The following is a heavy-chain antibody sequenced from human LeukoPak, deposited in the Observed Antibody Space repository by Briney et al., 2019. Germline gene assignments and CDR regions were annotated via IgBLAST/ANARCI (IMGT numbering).Heavy chain of an antibody. V-gene: IGHV3-30*03. Sequence: PGGSLRLSCAASGFTFSSYGMQWVRQAPGKGLEWVAVISYDGSNKYYADSVKGRFTISRDNSKNTLYLQMNSLRAEDTAVYYCARVAWRFNQSPAAISRGPFDYWGQGTLVTVSS. CDR3: ARVAWRFNQSPAAISRGPFDY. J-gene: IGHJ4*02. CDR2: ISYDGSNK. D-gene: IGHD2-2*01. CDR1: GFTFSSYG.